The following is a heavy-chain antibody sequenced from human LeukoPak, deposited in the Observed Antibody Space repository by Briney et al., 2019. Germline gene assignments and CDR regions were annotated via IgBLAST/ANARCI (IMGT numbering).Heavy chain of an antibody. CDR3: AKEGGTGTRFDY. Sequence: GGSLRLSCAASGFTFSSSAMSWVRQAPGKGLYWVSAISGSGTGTYYADSVKGRFTISRDNSKNTLYLQMNSLRAEDTAVYYCAKEGGTGTRFDYWGQGTRLTVSS. CDR2: ISGSGTGT. V-gene: IGHV3-23*01. J-gene: IGHJ4*02. D-gene: IGHD1-7*01. CDR1: GFTFSSSA.